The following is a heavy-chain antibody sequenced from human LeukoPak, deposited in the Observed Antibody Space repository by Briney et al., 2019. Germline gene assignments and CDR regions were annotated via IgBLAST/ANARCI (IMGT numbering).Heavy chain of an antibody. CDR3: ARDPNYYDSSGYLDY. Sequence: PSETLSLTCTVSGGSISSGGYYWSWIRQPPGKGLEWIGYIYHSGSTYYNPSLKSRVTISVDTSKNQFSLKLSSVTAADTAVYYCARDPNYYDSSGYLDYWGQGTLVTVSS. V-gene: IGHV4-30-2*01. J-gene: IGHJ4*02. D-gene: IGHD3-22*01. CDR2: IYHSGST. CDR1: GGSISSGGYY.